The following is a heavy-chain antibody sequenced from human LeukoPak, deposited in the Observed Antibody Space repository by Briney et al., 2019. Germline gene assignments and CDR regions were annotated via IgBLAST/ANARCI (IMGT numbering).Heavy chain of an antibody. CDR2: IYTSGST. CDR3: ARDRRYGDYVGVWFDP. J-gene: IGHJ5*02. CDR1: GGSISSYY. Sequence: SETLSLTCTVSGGSISSYYWSWIRQPAGKGLEWIGRIYTSGSTNYNPSLKSRVTMSVDTSKNQFSLKLSSVTAADTAVYYCARDRRYGDYVGVWFDPSGQGTLVTVSS. D-gene: IGHD4-17*01. V-gene: IGHV4-4*07.